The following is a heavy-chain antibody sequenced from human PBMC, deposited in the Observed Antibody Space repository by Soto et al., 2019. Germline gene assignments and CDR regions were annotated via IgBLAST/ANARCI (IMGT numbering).Heavy chain of an antibody. CDR2: INHSGST. D-gene: IGHD3-10*01. V-gene: IGHV4-34*01. J-gene: IGHJ5*02. Sequence: SETLSLTCAVYGGSFSGYYWSWIRQPPGKGLEWIGEINHSGSTNYNPSLKSRVTISVDTSKNQFSLKLSSVTAADTAVYYCARKGSLYYYGSGNLNWFDPWGQGTLVTVSS. CDR1: GGSFSGYY. CDR3: ARKGSLYYYGSGNLNWFDP.